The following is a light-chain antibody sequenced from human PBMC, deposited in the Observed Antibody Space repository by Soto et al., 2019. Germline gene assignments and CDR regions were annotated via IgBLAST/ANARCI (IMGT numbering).Light chain of an antibody. V-gene: IGKV3-20*01. CDR2: GAS. CDR3: QQYGSSPLT. Sequence: EIVLTQSPGTLSLSPGERATLSCRASQSVSSSYLAWYQQKPGQAPRLLIYGASYGATGIPDRFSGSGSGTDFTLTISRLEPEDFAVYYCQQYGSSPLTFGGGTKVEIK. CDR1: QSVSSSY. J-gene: IGKJ4*01.